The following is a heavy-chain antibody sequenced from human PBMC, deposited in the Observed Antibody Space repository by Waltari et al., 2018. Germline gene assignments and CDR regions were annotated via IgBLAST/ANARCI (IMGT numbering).Heavy chain of an antibody. D-gene: IGHD3-10*01. V-gene: IGHV3-23*01. CDR2: FRGTGGST. Sequence: EAQLLESGGGLVQPGGSLRLSCAASGFTFSNFGMSWVRQAPGKGLEWVSGFRGTGGSTSYADSVKGRFTISRDNSKNTLYLQMNSRRAEDSAVYYCAKGPYYGSAIGMDVWGQGTTVAVSS. CDR1: GFTFSNFG. CDR3: AKGPYYGSAIGMDV. J-gene: IGHJ6*02.